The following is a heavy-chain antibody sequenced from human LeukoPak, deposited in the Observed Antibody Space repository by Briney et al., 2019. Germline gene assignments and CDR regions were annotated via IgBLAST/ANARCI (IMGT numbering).Heavy chain of an antibody. CDR3: ARGGSGRIYPYFDY. V-gene: IGHV4-59*01. Sequence: SETLSLTCTVSGGSISSYYWTRIRQPPGKGLEWIGYMYASGSINYHPSLKSRVSISIDMSKNQFSLRLSAVTAADTAVYYCARGGSGRIYPYFDYWGLGTLVTVSP. D-gene: IGHD3-10*01. J-gene: IGHJ4*02. CDR1: GGSISSYY. CDR2: MYASGSI.